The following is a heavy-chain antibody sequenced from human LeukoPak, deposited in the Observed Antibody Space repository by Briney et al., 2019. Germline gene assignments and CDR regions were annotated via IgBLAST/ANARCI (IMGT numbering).Heavy chain of an antibody. Sequence: GGSLRLSCAVSGFTYSNFWMSWVRQAPGRGLEWVANIHPEGNEKYHVESVKGRFTISRDNAKNSLFLQMNGLRVEDTAVYYCARGDTFSGDHWGQGTLVTVSS. CDR1: GFTYSNFW. CDR2: IHPEGNEK. J-gene: IGHJ4*02. CDR3: ARGDTFSGDH. V-gene: IGHV3-7*04.